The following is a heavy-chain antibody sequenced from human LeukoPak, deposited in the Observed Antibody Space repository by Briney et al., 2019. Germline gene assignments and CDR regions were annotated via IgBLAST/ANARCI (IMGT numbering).Heavy chain of an antibody. CDR2: ISGSGGST. J-gene: IGHJ4*02. Sequence: GGSLRLSCAASGFTFSSYAMSWVRQAPGKGLEWVSAISGSGGSTYYADSVKGRFTISRDDSKNTLYLQMNSLRAEDTAVYYCAKDVRPYSGYDFYYWGQGTLVTVSS. CDR3: AKDVRPYSGYDFYY. V-gene: IGHV3-23*01. CDR1: GFTFSSYA. D-gene: IGHD5-12*01.